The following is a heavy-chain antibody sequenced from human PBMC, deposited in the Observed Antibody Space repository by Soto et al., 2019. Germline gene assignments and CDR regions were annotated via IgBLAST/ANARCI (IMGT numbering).Heavy chain of an antibody. J-gene: IGHJ6*02. CDR2: IYYSGST. D-gene: IGHD2-2*01. CDR1: GGSISSGGYY. V-gene: IGHV4-31*03. Sequence: SETLSLTCTVSGGSISSGGYYWSWIRQHPGKCLEWIGYIYYSGSTYYNPSLKSRVTISVDTSKNQFSLKLSSVTAADTAVYYCARERIVVVPAAIPSVYYYGMDVWGQGTAVTVYS. CDR3: ARERIVVVPAAIPSVYYYGMDV.